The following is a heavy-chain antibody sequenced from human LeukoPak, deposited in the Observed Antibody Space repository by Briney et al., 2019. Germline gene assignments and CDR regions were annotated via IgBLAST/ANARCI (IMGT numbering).Heavy chain of an antibody. CDR2: INHSGST. Sequence: PSETLSLTCAVYGGSFSGYYWSWIRQPPGKGLEWIGEINHSGSTNYNPSLKSRVTISVDTSKNQFSLKLSSVTAADTAVYYCARDRRVATPRGIAAAGTYNWFDPWGQGTLVTVSS. D-gene: IGHD6-13*01. V-gene: IGHV4-34*01. J-gene: IGHJ5*02. CDR1: GGSFSGYY. CDR3: ARDRRVATPRGIAAAGTYNWFDP.